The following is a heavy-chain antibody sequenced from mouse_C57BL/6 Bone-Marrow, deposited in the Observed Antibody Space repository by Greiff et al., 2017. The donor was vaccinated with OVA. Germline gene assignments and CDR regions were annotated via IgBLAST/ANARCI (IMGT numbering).Heavy chain of an antibody. D-gene: IGHD2-4*01. CDR1: GFSFNTYA. Sequence: EVQGVESGGGLVQPKGSLKLSCAASGFSFNTYAMNWVRQAPGKGLEWVARIRSKSNNYATYYADSVKDRFTISRDDSESMLYLQMNNLKTEDTAMYYCVRHDDYDVFDYWGQGTTLTVSS. CDR2: IRSKSNNYAT. V-gene: IGHV10-1*01. J-gene: IGHJ2*01. CDR3: VRHDDYDVFDY.